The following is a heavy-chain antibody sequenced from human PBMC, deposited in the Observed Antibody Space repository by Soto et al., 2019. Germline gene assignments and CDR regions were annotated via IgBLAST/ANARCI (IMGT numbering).Heavy chain of an antibody. CDR1: GFSFSDFA. J-gene: IGHJ4*02. CDR3: TTDPVTMIVVVPSSG. D-gene: IGHD3-22*01. Sequence: GGSLRLSCAASGFSFSDFAIHWVRQAPGKGLEWVGRIKSKTDGGTTDYAAPVKGRFTISRDDSKNTLYLQMNSLKTEDTAVYYCTTDPVTMIVVVPSSGWGQGTLVTVSS. CDR2: IKSKTDGGTT. V-gene: IGHV3-15*07.